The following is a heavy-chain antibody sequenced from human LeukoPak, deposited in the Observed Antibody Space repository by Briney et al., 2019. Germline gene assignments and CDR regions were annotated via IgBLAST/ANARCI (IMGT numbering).Heavy chain of an antibody. CDR3: ARGRSWPLDS. J-gene: IGHJ4*02. Sequence: SQTLSLTCVISRDSVSSNRVAWNWLRQSPSRGLEWLGWAYYRSKWSSDYAVSLDGRLLINSDITTKQFSLHLNSVAPEDTAVYYCARGRSWPLDSWGQGSLVTVSS. V-gene: IGHV6-1*01. CDR1: RDSVSSNRVA. CDR2: AYYRSKWSS. D-gene: IGHD6-13*01.